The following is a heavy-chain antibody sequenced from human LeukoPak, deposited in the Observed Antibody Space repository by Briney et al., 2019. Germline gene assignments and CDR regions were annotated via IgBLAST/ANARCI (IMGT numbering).Heavy chain of an antibody. CDR3: ARDKGLPQAFDI. J-gene: IGHJ3*02. V-gene: IGHV4-59*01. CDR1: GGSISSFY. Sequence: SETLSLTCTVSGGSISSFYWSWIRQPPGKGLEYIGYISYSGTTSYNPSLKSRVTISVDTSKNQFSLKLTSVTAADTAVYYYARDKGLPQAFDIWGQGTMVTVSS. CDR2: ISYSGTT. D-gene: IGHD5/OR15-5a*01.